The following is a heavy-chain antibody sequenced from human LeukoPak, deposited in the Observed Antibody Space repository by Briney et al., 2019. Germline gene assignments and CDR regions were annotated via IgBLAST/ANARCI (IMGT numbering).Heavy chain of an antibody. CDR1: GFTFSSYA. V-gene: IGHV3-23*01. J-gene: IGHJ6*02. Sequence: GGSLRLSCAASGFTFSSYAMSWVRQAPGKGLEWVSAISGSGGSTYYADSVKGRFTISRDNSKDTLYLQMNSLRAEDTAVYYCAKAVAGTVGMDVWGQGTTVTVSS. CDR2: ISGSGGST. D-gene: IGHD6-19*01. CDR3: AKAVAGTVGMDV.